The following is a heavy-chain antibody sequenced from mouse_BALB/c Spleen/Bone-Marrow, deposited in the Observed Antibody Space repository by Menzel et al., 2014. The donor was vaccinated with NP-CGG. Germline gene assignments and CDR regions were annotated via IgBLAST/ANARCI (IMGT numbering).Heavy chain of an antibody. V-gene: IGHV1S130*01. D-gene: IGHD2-3*01. CDR3: TRDGVGGAMDY. J-gene: IGHJ4*01. CDR1: GYTFTSTW. CDR2: IHPNSGNT. Sequence: QLQQSGSVLVRPGDSVKLSCKASGYTFTSTWIHWAKQRPGQGLEWIGEIHPNSGNTKYNEKLKGKATLTADTSSSTAYVDLSSLTSEDSAVYYCTRDGVGGAMDYWGQGTSVTVSS.